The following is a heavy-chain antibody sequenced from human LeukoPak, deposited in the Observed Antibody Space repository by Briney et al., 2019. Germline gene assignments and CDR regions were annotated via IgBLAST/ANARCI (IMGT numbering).Heavy chain of an antibody. Sequence: SETLSLTCSVSGGSISISGFYWNWIRQLPGKGLEWIGYTYNSGNTYYNPSFGSRVTISTDTSMNQFFLKSHSVTAADTAVYYRARSSGWRDAFDFWGRGTMVTVSS. CDR2: TYNSGNT. CDR3: ARSSGWRDAFDF. CDR1: GGSISISGFY. V-gene: IGHV4-31*03. J-gene: IGHJ3*01. D-gene: IGHD6-19*01.